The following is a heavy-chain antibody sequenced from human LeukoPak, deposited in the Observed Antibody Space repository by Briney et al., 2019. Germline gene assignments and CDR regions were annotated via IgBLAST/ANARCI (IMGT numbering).Heavy chain of an antibody. V-gene: IGHV4-34*01. CDR2: INHSGST. J-gene: IGHJ3*02. CDR3: ARPMLPFSYDAFDI. D-gene: IGHD2-15*01. CDR1: GGSFSGYY. Sequence: PSETLSLTCAVYGGSFSGYYWSWIRQPPGKGLEWIGEINHSGSTNYNPSLKSRVTISVDTSKNQFSLKLSSVTAADTAVYYCARPMLPFSYDAFDIWGQGTMVTVSS.